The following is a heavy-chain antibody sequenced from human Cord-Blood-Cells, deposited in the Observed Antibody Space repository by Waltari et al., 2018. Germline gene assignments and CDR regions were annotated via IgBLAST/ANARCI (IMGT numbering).Heavy chain of an antibody. Sequence: QVQLQQWGAGLLKPSETLSLTCAVYGGSFSGYYWSWIRQPPGKGLEWIGEINHSGSTNYNPSLKSRVTISVDTTKNQFSLKLSSVTAADTAVYYCARGRRIAAAGRLDPWGQGTLVTVSS. CDR2: INHSGST. CDR3: ARGRRIAAAGRLDP. J-gene: IGHJ5*02. D-gene: IGHD6-13*01. V-gene: IGHV4-34*01. CDR1: GGSFSGYY.